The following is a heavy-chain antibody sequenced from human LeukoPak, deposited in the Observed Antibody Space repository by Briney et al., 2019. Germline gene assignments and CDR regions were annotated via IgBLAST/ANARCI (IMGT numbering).Heavy chain of an antibody. J-gene: IGHJ4*02. V-gene: IGHV1-2*02. Sequence: ASVKVSCKASGYTFTGYYMHWVRQAPGQGLEWMGWINPNSGGTNYAQKFQGRVTMTRDTSISTAYMELSRLRPDDTAVYYCARTIAARRVLDYWGQGTLVTVSS. D-gene: IGHD6-6*01. CDR3: ARTIAARRVLDY. CDR2: INPNSGGT. CDR1: GYTFTGYY.